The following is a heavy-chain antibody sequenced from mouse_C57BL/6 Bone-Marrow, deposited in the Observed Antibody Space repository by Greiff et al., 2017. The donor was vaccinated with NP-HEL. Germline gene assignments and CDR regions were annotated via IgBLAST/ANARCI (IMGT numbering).Heavy chain of an antibody. CDR2: IYPRSGNT. J-gene: IGHJ3*01. D-gene: IGHD1-1*01. V-gene: IGHV1-81*01. Sequence: VQLQQSGAELARPGASVKLSCKASGYTFTSYGISWVKQRTGQGLEWIGEIYPRSGNTYYNEKFKGKATLTADKSSSTAYMELRSLTAEDSAVYVCARYYGSSSWFAYWGQGTLVTVSA. CDR1: GYTFTSYG. CDR3: ARYYGSSSWFAY.